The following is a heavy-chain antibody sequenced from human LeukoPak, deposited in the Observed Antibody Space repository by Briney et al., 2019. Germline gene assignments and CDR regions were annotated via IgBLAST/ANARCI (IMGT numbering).Heavy chain of an antibody. Sequence: SQTLSLTCAISGDSVSSNSAAWNWIRQSPSRGLEWLGRTYYRSKWYNDYAVSVKSRITINPDTSKNQFSLQLNSVTPEDTAVYYCARAIRYCSGGSCYRHIDYWGQGTLVTVSS. D-gene: IGHD2-15*01. J-gene: IGHJ4*02. V-gene: IGHV6-1*01. CDR1: GDSVSSNSAA. CDR2: TYYRSKWYN. CDR3: ARAIRYCSGGSCYRHIDY.